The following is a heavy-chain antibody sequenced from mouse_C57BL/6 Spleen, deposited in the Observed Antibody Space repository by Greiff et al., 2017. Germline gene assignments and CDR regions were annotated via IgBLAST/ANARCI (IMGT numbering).Heavy chain of an antibody. J-gene: IGHJ4*01. D-gene: IGHD1-1*01. CDR1: GFTFSSYG. V-gene: IGHV5-6*02. CDR2: ICSGGSYT. Sequence: EVKLEESGGDLVKPGGSLKLSCAASGFTFSSYGMSWVRQTPDKRLEWVATICSGGSYTYYPYTVKGRFTISRENAKNTLYLQMISLKSDDTAMYYCARPSTVVAPYAMDYWGQGTSVTVSS. CDR3: ARPSTVVAPYAMDY.